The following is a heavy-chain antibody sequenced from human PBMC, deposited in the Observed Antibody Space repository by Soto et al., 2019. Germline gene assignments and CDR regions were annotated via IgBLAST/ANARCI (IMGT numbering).Heavy chain of an antibody. J-gene: IGHJ4*02. D-gene: IGHD2-15*01. CDR2: VSYSGST. CDR1: GGATGGYY. V-gene: IGHV4-59*03. Sequence: LSETLSLTCSLSGGATGGYYWSWIRQPPGKALEWIGYVSYSGSTDYHPSLKSRVSISIDTSKNQFSLKMISVTAADTAGYYCARHGISGGSCYSQGCPFDYWGQGTLVTVSS. CDR3: ARHGISGGSCYSQGCPFDY.